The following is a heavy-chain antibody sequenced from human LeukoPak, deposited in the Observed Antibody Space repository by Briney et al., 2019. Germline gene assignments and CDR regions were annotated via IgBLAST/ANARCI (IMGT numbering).Heavy chain of an antibody. V-gene: IGHV3-23*01. CDR3: AKDVAYYDYVWGNYRSNWFDP. CDR2: ISGSGGST. Sequence: GGSLRLSCAASGFTFSSYAMSWVRQAPGKGLEWVSAISGSGGSTYYADSVKGRFTISRDNSKNTLYLQMNSLRAEDTAVYYCAKDVAYYDYVWGNYRSNWFDPWGQGTLVTVS. D-gene: IGHD3-16*02. J-gene: IGHJ5*02. CDR1: GFTFSSYA.